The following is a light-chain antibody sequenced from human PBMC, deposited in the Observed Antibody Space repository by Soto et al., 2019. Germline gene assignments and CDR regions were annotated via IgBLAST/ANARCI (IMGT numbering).Light chain of an antibody. CDR3: QQSFITPHT. CDR2: DAS. CDR1: ENIRTY. J-gene: IGKJ2*01. Sequence: VGDLVPLRCRASENIRTYLNWYQQKPGEAPKFLIYDASTLDTGVPSRFTGGGSGTDFTLTISSLQPEDFATYYCQQSFITPHTLGQGTNVDIK. V-gene: IGKV1-39*01.